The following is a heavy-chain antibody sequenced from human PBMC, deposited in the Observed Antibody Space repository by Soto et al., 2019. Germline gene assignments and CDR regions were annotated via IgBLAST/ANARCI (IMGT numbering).Heavy chain of an antibody. CDR1: GFTFSSYS. D-gene: IGHD6-25*01. Sequence: GGSLRLSCAASGFTFSSYSMNWVRQTPGKGLEWIAYISSVVTTTHYADSVRGRFTVTRDNDKDSMYLQMNSLRVEDTALYYCTRDGGRREDYWGQGAQVTVSS. CDR2: ISSVVTTT. J-gene: IGHJ4*02. V-gene: IGHV3-48*01. CDR3: TRDGGRREDY.